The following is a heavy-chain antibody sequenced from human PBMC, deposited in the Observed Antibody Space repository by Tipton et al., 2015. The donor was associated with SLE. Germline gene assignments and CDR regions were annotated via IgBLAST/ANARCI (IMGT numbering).Heavy chain of an antibody. D-gene: IGHD4-11*01. CDR1: GFSVSSNY. Sequence: SLRLSCAASGFSVSSNYMNWVRQAPGKGLEWVSVIYSGGTTYYAGSVKGRFTISRDNSKNTLYLHMNSLSAEDTAVYYCARYTRADYSTLSSDFDFWGQGTLVTVSS. J-gene: IGHJ4*03. V-gene: IGHV3-66*02. CDR3: ARYTRADYSTLSSDFDF. CDR2: IYSGGTT.